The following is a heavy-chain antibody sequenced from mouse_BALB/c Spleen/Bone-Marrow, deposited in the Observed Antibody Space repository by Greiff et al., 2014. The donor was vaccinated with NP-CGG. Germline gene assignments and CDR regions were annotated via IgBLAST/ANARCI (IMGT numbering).Heavy chain of an antibody. J-gene: IGHJ3*01. CDR1: GFSLTSYG. V-gene: IGHV2-2*02. D-gene: IGHD2-3*01. CDR2: IWSGGNT. Sequence: QVQLQQSGPGLVQPSQSLSITCTVSGFSLTSYGVHWVRQSPGKGLEWLGVIWSGGNTDYNAAFISRLSISKDNSKSQVFFKMNSLQANDTAIYYCGRNLGDGYSFAYWGQGTLVTVSA. CDR3: GRNLGDGYSFAY.